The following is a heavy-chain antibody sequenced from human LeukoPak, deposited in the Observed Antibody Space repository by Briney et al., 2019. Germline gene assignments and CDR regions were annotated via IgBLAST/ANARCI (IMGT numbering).Heavy chain of an antibody. D-gene: IGHD5-18*01. CDR2: IIPIFGTA. Sequence: SVKVSCKASGGTFSSYAISWVRQAPGQGLEWMGGIIPIFGTANYAQKFQGRVTITADESTSTAYMELSSLRSEDTAVYYCARVGALRGYSYGFDSYYYYYGIDVWGQGTTVTVSS. CDR1: GGTFSSYA. CDR3: ARVGALRGYSYGFDSYYYYYGIDV. J-gene: IGHJ6*02. V-gene: IGHV1-69*13.